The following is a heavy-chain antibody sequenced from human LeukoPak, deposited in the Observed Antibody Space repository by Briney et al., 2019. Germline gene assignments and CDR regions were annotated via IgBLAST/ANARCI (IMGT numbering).Heavy chain of an antibody. D-gene: IGHD3-16*01. Sequence: SETLSLTCTVSGGSISSYYWSWIRQPPGKGLEWIGYIYHSGSPNYNPSLKSRVTISVDTSKNQFSLKLSSVTAADTAVYYCATLNTFSSCLDPWGQGTLVTVSS. CDR2: IYHSGSP. CDR3: ATLNTFSSCLDP. J-gene: IGHJ5*02. CDR1: GGSISSYY. V-gene: IGHV4-59*01.